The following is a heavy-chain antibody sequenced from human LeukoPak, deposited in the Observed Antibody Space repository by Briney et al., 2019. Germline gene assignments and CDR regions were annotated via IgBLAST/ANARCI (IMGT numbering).Heavy chain of an antibody. D-gene: IGHD1/OR15-1a*01. CDR3: ARHDELEHFDS. CDR2: LYHSGST. CDR1: GYSISSGYY. V-gene: IGHV4-38-2*01. J-gene: IGHJ4*02. Sequence: PSETLSLTCAVSGYSISSGYYWGRIRQPPGKGLEWIGSLYHSGSTYYNPSLKSRVTISVDTSKNQFSLKLSSVTAADTAVYYCARHDELEHFDSWGQGTLVTVSS.